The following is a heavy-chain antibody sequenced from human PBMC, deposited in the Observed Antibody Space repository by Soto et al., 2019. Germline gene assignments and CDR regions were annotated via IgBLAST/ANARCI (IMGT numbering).Heavy chain of an antibody. Sequence: PGGSLRLSCAASGFTFSNAWMSWVRQAPGKGLEWVGRIKSKTDGGTTDYAAPVRGRFTISRDGSKNTLYLQMNSLKTADTAVYYCTTGDNYYDSSGYYFDYWGQGTLVTVSS. CDR1: GFTFSNAW. V-gene: IGHV3-15*01. D-gene: IGHD3-22*01. J-gene: IGHJ4*02. CDR3: TTGDNYYDSSGYYFDY. CDR2: IKSKTDGGTT.